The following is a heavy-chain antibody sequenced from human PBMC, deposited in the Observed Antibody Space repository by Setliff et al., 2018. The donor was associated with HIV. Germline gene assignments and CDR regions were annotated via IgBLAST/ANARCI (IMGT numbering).Heavy chain of an antibody. CDR3: ARSITMVRGVIAYYYYMDV. D-gene: IGHD3-10*01. J-gene: IGHJ6*03. CDR1: GYSFTSYD. Sequence: ASVKVSCKASGYSFTSYDMHWVRQAPGQGREWMGWINPNSGGTNYAQKFQGRVTMTRDTSISTAYMELSRLRSDDTAVYYCARSITMVRGVIAYYYYMDVWGKGTTVTVSS. V-gene: IGHV1-2*02. CDR2: INPNSGGT.